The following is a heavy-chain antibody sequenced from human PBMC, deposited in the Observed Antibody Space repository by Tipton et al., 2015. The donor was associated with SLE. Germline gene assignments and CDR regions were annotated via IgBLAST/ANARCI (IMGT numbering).Heavy chain of an antibody. CDR3: AREGNWAGEVDY. CDR1: GFTFSSYT. J-gene: IGHJ4*02. V-gene: IGHV3-30*04. D-gene: IGHD7-27*01. CDR2: ISYDVSYK. Sequence: LSLTCAASGFTFSSYTMHWVRQAPGKGLEWVAVISYDVSYKYYSDSVKGRFTISRDNSKNTMYLQMNSLRAEDTAVYYCAREGNWAGEVDYWGQGTLVTVSS.